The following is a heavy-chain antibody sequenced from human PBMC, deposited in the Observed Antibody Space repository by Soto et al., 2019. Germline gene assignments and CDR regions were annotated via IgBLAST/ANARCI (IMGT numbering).Heavy chain of an antibody. CDR1: GYTFTGYY. CDR2: INPNSGGT. J-gene: IGHJ6*02. V-gene: IGHV1-2*02. D-gene: IGHD2-15*01. Sequence: GASVKVSCKASGYTFTGYYMHWVRQAPGQGLEWMGWINPNSGGTNYAQKFQGGVTMTRDTSISTAYMELSRLRSDDTAVYYCARDDEREDIVVVDLNYYYYGMDVWGQGTTVTVSS. CDR3: ARDDEREDIVVVDLNYYYYGMDV.